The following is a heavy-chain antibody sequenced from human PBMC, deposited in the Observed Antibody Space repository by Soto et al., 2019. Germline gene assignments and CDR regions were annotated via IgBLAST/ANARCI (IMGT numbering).Heavy chain of an antibody. CDR1: GFTFSSYA. J-gene: IGHJ5*02. CDR2: ISYDGSNK. CDR3: ARDLSWYYVGWFDP. V-gene: IGHV3-30-3*01. Sequence: QVQLVESGGGVVQPGRSLRLSCAASGFTFSSYAMHWVRQAPGKGLEWVAVISYDGSNKYYADSVKGRFTISRDNSKNPLYLQMNSLRAEDTAVDYCARDLSWYYVGWFDPWGQGTLVTVSS. D-gene: IGHD6-13*01.